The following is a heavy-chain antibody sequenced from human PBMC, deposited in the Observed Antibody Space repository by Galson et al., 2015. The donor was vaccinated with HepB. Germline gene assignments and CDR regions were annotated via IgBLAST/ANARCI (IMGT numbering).Heavy chain of an antibody. CDR3: ARTYSGYGYYYYYMDV. V-gene: IGHV1-46*01. Sequence: SVKVSCKASGYTFTSYYMHWVRQAPGQGLEWMGIINPSGGSTSYAQKFQGRVTMTRDTSTSTVYMELSSLRSADTAVYYCARTYSGYGYYYYYMDVWGKGTTVTVSS. D-gene: IGHD5-12*01. J-gene: IGHJ6*03. CDR1: GYTFTSYY. CDR2: INPSGGST.